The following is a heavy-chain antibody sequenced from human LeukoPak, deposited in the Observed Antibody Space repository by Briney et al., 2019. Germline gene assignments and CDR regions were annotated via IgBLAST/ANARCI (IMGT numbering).Heavy chain of an antibody. CDR1: GFTFSDYH. CDR2: IISSGSHI. V-gene: IGHV3-11*01. CDR3: ARDNDVGGAFSL. J-gene: IGHJ3*01. D-gene: IGHD1-26*01. Sequence: PGGSLRLSCAASGFTFSDYHMSWIRQAPGKGREWVSYIISSGSHIYYADSVRGRFTVSRDNAKNSLYLQMNSLGAEDTAVYYCARDNDVGGAFSLWGQGTMVTVSS.